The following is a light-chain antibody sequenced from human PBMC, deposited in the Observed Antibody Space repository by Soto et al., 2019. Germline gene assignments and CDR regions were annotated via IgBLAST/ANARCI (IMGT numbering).Light chain of an antibody. CDR3: QQRSNWPPVT. CDR2: DAS. V-gene: IGKV3-11*01. J-gene: IGKJ4*01. Sequence: EIVLTQSPATLSLSLGERATLSCRASQSVSSYLAWYQQKPGQAPRLRIYDASNRATGIPARFSARGSGTDFTLTISSLEQEDFAIYYCQQRSNWPPVTFGGGNKVEIK. CDR1: QSVSSY.